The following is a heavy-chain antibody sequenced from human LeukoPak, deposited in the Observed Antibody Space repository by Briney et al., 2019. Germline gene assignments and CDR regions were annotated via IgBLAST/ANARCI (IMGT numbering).Heavy chain of an antibody. CDR1: GYSISSSYY. CDR3: ARGPGGYYFDY. CDR2: IYHSGST. D-gene: IGHD3-16*01. V-gene: IGHV4-38-2*02. J-gene: IGHJ4*02. Sequence: SETVSLTCTVSGYSISSSYYWGWIRQPPGKGLEWIGIIYHSGSTYYNPSLKSRVTISVDTSKNQFFLKLSSVTAADTAVYYCARGPGGYYFDYWGQGTLVTVSS.